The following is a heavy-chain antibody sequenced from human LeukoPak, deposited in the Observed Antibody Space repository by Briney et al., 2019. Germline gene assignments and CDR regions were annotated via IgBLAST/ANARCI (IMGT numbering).Heavy chain of an antibody. D-gene: IGHD6-19*01. J-gene: IGHJ4*02. CDR1: GFTFSSYA. Sequence: PGRSLRLSCAASGFTFSSYAMHWVRQAPGKGLEWVAVISYDGSNKYYADSVKGRFTISRDNSKNTLYLQMNSLRAEDTAVYYCAREGVSGWYYFDSWGQGTLVTVSS. CDR3: AREGVSGWYYFDS. CDR2: ISYDGSNK. V-gene: IGHV3-30-3*01.